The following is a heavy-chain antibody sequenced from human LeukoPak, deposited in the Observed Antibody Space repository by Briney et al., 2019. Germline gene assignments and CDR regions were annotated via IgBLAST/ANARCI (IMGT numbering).Heavy chain of an antibody. CDR3: ARVRWLVLDY. V-gene: IGHV3-30-3*01. D-gene: IGHD6-19*01. Sequence: GRSLRLSCAASGFTFSSYAMRWVRQAPGKGLEWVAVISYDGSNKYYADSVKGRFTISKDSSKNTLYLQMNSLRAEDTAVYYCARVRWLVLDYWGEGTLVTVSS. CDR1: GFTFSSYA. J-gene: IGHJ4*02. CDR2: ISYDGSNK.